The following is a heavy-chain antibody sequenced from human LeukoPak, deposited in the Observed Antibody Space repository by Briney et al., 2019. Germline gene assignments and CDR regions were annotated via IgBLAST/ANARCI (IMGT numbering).Heavy chain of an antibody. J-gene: IGHJ6*04. Sequence: SVKVSCKASGYTFTSYAMHWVRQAPGQRLEWMGWINAGNGNTKYSQKFQGRVTITRDTSASTAYMELSSLRSEDTAVYYCAREGTPVQLERERYYYYGMDVWGKGTTVTVSS. D-gene: IGHD1-1*01. CDR3: AREGTPVQLERERYYYYGMDV. CDR1: GYTFTSYA. V-gene: IGHV1-3*01. CDR2: INAGNGNT.